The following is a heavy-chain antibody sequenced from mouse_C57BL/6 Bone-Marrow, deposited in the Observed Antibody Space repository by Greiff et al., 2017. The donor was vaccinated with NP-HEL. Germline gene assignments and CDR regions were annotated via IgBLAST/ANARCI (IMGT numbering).Heavy chain of an antibody. D-gene: IGHD2-3*01. CDR3: ARGRLLRWFAY. Sequence: QVQLQQSGPELVRPGASVKISCKAPGFTFTSHWMQWVRQRPGQGLEWIGEIFPGSGSTYYNEMFKSKATLTVDTSASTAYMQLSSLTSEDSAVYFCARGRLLRWFAYWGQGTLVTVSA. J-gene: IGHJ3*01. CDR2: IFPGSGST. V-gene: IGHV1-56*01. CDR1: GFTFTSHW.